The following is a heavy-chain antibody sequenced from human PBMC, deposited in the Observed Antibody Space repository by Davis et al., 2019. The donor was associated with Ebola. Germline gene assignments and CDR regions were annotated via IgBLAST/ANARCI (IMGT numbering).Heavy chain of an antibody. Sequence: SETLSLTCTVSGGSISSGGYSWSWIRQPPGKGLEWIGRIYHSGSTYYNPSLKSRVTISVATSKNQFPLRLSSGTAADTAVYYCARGPTVDYWGQGTLVTVSS. J-gene: IGHJ4*02. CDR2: IYHSGST. V-gene: IGHV4-39*06. CDR1: GGSISSGGYS. CDR3: ARGPTVDY. D-gene: IGHD4-11*01.